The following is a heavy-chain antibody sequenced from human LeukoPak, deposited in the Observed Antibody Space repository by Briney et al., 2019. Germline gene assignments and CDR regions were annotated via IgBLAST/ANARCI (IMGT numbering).Heavy chain of an antibody. CDR1: GFSLSPSCVR. V-gene: IGHV2-5*02. D-gene: IGHD3-16*01. Sequence: SGPTLVKPTQPLTPTCTLSGFSLSPSCVRVGRIRQPPRKALEWLALISPDDDKRYSPSLKSSLTITKDTSKNQLVLTMTNMDPLDTATYYGAHRFPRALGLRGQDGGFDYWGQGTLVTVSS. CDR3: AHRFPRALGLRGQDGGFDY. CDR2: ISPDDDK. J-gene: IGHJ4*02.